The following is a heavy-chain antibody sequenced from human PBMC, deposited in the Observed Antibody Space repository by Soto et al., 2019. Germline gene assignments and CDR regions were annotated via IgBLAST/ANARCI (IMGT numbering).Heavy chain of an antibody. CDR3: ASQGDQSYGGNRGWFDY. J-gene: IGHJ4*02. CDR2: ISAYNGNT. CDR1: GYTFTSYG. V-gene: IGHV1-18*01. Sequence: QVQLVQSGAEVKKPGASVKVSCKASGYTFTSYGISWVRQSPGQGLEWMGWISAYNGNTNYAKKLQGRVTMTTDTSTSTAYMELRSLRSDDTAVYYCASQGDQSYGGNRGWFDYWGQGTLVTVSS. D-gene: IGHD4-17*01.